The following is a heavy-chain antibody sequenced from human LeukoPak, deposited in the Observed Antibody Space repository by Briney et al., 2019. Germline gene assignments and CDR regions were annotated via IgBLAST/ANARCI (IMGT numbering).Heavy chain of an antibody. CDR1: GGSISSYY. D-gene: IGHD3-10*01. CDR3: ARAKYYYGSGSYGYSDY. V-gene: IGHV4-59*01. CDR2: TYYSGST. Sequence: SETLSLTCTVSGGSISSYYWSRLPQPPGKGLVGIGYTYYSGSTNYNPSLKSRVTISVDTSKNQFSLKLSSVTAADTAVYYCARAKYYYGSGSYGYSDYWGQGTLVTVSS. J-gene: IGHJ4*02.